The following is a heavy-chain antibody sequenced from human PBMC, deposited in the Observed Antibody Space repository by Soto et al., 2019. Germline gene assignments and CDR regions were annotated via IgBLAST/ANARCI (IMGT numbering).Heavy chain of an antibody. Sequence: SETLSLTCTVSSGSVSSTSYYWYWIRQPPGMGLEWIGYIYDSGSTDYNPSLKSRVTISIDTSKNQFSLKLSSVTAADTAVYYCARDRWLQLNAFGIWGQGTMVTVS. CDR1: SGSVSSTSYY. J-gene: IGHJ3*02. V-gene: IGHV4-61*01. CDR3: ARDRWLQLNAFGI. CDR2: IYDSGST. D-gene: IGHD5-12*01.